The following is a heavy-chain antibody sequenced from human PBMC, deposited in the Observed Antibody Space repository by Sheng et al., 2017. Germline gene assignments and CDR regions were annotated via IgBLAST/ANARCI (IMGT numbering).Heavy chain of an antibody. Sequence: QLQLQESGPGLVKPSETLSLTCTVSGGSISSSSYYWGWIRQPPGKGLEWIGSIYYSGSSYYNPSLKSRVTISVDTSKNQFSLKLSSVTAADTAVYYCARFMVGIAPSMDVWGKGTTGHRSP. CDR2: IYYSGSS. CDR1: GGSISSSSYY. V-gene: IGHV4-39*01. J-gene: IGHJ6*03. CDR3: ARFMVGIAPSMDV. D-gene: IGHD6-13*01.